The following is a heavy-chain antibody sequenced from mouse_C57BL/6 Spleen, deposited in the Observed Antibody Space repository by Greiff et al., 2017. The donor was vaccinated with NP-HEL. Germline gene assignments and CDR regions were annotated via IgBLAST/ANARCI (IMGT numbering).Heavy chain of an antibody. CDR3: AIGRSTFDY. J-gene: IGHJ2*01. CDR1: GYTFTSYW. CDR2: IDPSDSYT. V-gene: IGHV1-50*01. D-gene: IGHD2-1*01. Sequence: QVQLQQSGAELVKPGASVKLSCKASGYTFTSYWMQWVKQRPGQGLEWIGEIDPSDSYTNYNQKFKGKATLTVDTSSRTAYMPLSSLTSEYSAGYYCAIGRSTFDYWGQGTTLTVSS.